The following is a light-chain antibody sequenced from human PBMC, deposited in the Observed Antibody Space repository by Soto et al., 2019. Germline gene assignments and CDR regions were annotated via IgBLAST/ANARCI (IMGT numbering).Light chain of an antibody. CDR3: QQRSNWPPT. J-gene: IGKJ1*01. CDR2: DAS. V-gene: IGKV3-11*01. CDR1: QSVSSY. Sequence: EIVLTQSPATLSLSPGERATLSCRASQSVSSYLAWYQQKPGQAPRLLISDASNRATGIPARFSGSGSGTDFTLTISSLEPEDFAVYYGQQRSNWPPTFGQGTKVEI.